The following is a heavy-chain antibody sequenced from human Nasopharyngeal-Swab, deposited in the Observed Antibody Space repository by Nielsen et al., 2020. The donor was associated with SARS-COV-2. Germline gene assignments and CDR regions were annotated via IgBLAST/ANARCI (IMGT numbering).Heavy chain of an antibody. CDR1: GFTFSSYA. V-gene: IGHV3-30-3*01. CDR3: ARGSSSYYFDY. D-gene: IGHD6-6*01. CDR2: ISYDGSNK. J-gene: IGHJ4*02. Sequence: GGSLRLFCAASGFTFSSYAMHWVRQAPGKGLEWVAVISYDGSNKYYADSVKGRFTISRDNSKNTLYLQMNSLRAEDTAVYYCARGSSSYYFDYWGQGTLVTVSS.